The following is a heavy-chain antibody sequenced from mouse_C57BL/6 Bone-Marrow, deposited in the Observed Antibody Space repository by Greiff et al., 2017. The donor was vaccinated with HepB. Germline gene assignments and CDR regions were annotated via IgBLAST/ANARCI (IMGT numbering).Heavy chain of an antibody. Sequence: VQLQQSGAELVKPGASVKISCKASGYAFSSYWMNWVKQRPGKGLEWIGQIYPGDGDTNYNGKFKGKATMTADKSSNTAYMQLSSLTSEDTSVYFCARSGIYYYGSSRFAYWGQGTLVTVSA. CDR2: IYPGDGDT. CDR1: GYAFSSYW. V-gene: IGHV1-80*01. J-gene: IGHJ3*01. D-gene: IGHD1-1*01. CDR3: ARSGIYYYGSSRFAY.